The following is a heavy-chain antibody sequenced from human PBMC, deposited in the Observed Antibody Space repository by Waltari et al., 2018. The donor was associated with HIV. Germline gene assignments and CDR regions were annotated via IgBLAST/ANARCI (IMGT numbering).Heavy chain of an antibody. CDR3: VRGPMYKWFGP. J-gene: IGHJ5*02. Sequence: ELQLVEPGGGLVQPGRSLRLSCAASGFTFADYAMHWVRQAPGRVLEGVSSITWDGERRRYADSVKGRFTISRENAENSLYMQMNSLRTGDTGFYFCVRGPMYKWFGPWGQGTLVTVSS. D-gene: IGHD3-10*02. CDR2: ITWDGERR. CDR1: GFTFADYA. V-gene: IGHV3-9*01.